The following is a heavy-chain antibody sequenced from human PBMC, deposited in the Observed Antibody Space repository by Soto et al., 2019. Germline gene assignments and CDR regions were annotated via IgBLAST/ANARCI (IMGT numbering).Heavy chain of an antibody. J-gene: IGHJ4*02. D-gene: IGHD6-19*01. Sequence: GGSLRLSCAASGFTFSSCAMHWVRQAPGRGLEWVSIISGSGGTTYYTDSVKGRFTISRDNSNNTLHLQMNSLRADDTAVYYCAKGVRGSSGWSFDYWGQGTLVTVSS. CDR2: ISGSGGTT. V-gene: IGHV3-23*01. CDR3: AKGVRGSSGWSFDY. CDR1: GFTFSSCA.